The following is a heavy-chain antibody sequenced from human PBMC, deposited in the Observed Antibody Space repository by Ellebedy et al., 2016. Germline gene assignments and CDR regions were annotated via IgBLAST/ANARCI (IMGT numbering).Heavy chain of an antibody. V-gene: IGHV3-9*01. J-gene: IGHJ4*02. D-gene: IGHD4/OR15-4a*01. Sequence: SLKISCAGSGFPFNDYALHWVRQAPGKGLEWVSGISWDSAVIGYGGSVKGRFTISKDSAKNYLYLQMNSLRPEDTAFYYCAKGTMDYFYHWGQGTLVTVSS. CDR3: AKGTMDYFYH. CDR1: GFPFNDYA. CDR2: ISWDSAVI.